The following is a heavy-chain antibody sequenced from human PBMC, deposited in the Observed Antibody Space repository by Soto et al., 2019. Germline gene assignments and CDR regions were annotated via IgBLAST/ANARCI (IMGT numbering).Heavy chain of an antibody. J-gene: IGHJ3*02. CDR3: ARGGSNDWQVAFDI. D-gene: IGHD3-9*01. CDR2: INHSGSN. Sequence: PETLSLTCVLSGGSFSTYYNNWIRQSPGKGLEWIGEINHSGSNNYSPSLKSRVTMSLDTSKNQFSLKLTSVTAADTAVYYCARGGSNDWQVAFDIWGQGTMVTVSS. CDR1: GGSFSTYY. V-gene: IGHV4-34*01.